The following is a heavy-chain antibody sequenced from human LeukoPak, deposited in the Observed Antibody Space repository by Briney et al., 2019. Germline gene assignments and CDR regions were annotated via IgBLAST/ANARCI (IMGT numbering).Heavy chain of an antibody. Sequence: SSETLSLTCTVSGYSISSGYYWGWIRPPPGKGQEWIGSIYHSGSTYYNPSLKSRVTISVDTSKNQFSLKLSSVTAADTAVYNCPRVLPAATTQHDAFDSWGQGTMVTVSS. D-gene: IGHD2-2*01. CDR3: PRVLPAATTQHDAFDS. J-gene: IGHJ3*02. V-gene: IGHV4-38-2*02. CDR2: IYHSGST. CDR1: GYSISSGYY.